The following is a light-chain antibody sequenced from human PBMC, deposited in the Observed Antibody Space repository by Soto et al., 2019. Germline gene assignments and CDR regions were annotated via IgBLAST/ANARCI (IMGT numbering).Light chain of an antibody. V-gene: IGLV1-40*01. Sequence: SVLTQPPSVSGAPGQRVTISCTGSSSNIGAGYDVHWYQQLPGTAPKLLIYGNSSRPSGVPDRFSGSKSGTPASLAITGLQAEDEADYYCQSYDSSLSGSGVFGTGTKVTVL. J-gene: IGLJ1*01. CDR3: QSYDSSLSGSGV. CDR1: SSNIGAGYD. CDR2: GNS.